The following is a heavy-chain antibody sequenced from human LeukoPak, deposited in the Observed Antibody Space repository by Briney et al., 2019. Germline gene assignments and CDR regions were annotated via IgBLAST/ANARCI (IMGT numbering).Heavy chain of an antibody. D-gene: IGHD3-22*01. CDR1: GGSISSSSYY. CDR2: IYYSGST. Sequence: SETLSLTCTVSGGSISSSSYYWGWIRQPPGKGLEWIGSIYYSGSTYYNPSLKSRVTISVDTSKNQFSLKLSSVTAADTAVYYRAIGDSGYYYDSRRSDYWGQGTLVTVSS. V-gene: IGHV4-39*01. CDR3: AIGDSGYYYDSRRSDY. J-gene: IGHJ4*02.